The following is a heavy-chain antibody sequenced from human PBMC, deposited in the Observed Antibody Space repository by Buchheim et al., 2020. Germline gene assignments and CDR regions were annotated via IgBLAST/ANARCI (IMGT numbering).Heavy chain of an antibody. Sequence: EVHLVESGGGLVQPGGSLRLSCAASGFTFNVYSMNWVRQAPGKGLEWVSYITSDIRTINYADSVKGRFTISRDNAKYLLSLQMNSLTDEDTAVYYCVRSVAGTFDSWGQGTL. J-gene: IGHJ4*02. CDR3: VRSVAGTFDS. CDR2: ITSDIRTI. CDR1: GFTFNVYS. D-gene: IGHD3-10*01. V-gene: IGHV3-48*02.